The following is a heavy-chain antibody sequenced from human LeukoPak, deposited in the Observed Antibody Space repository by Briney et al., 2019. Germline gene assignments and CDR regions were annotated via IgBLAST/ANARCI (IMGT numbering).Heavy chain of an antibody. CDR2: ISSSSSYI. V-gene: IGHV3-21*01. CDR1: GFTFSSYS. D-gene: IGHD3-22*01. J-gene: IGHJ4*02. Sequence: AGGSLRLSCAASGFTFSSYSMNWVRQAPGKGLEWVSSISSSSSYIYYADSVKGRFTISRDNAKNSLYLQMNSLRAEDTAVYYCARDEGYYDSSGTPGLDYWGQGTLVTVSS. CDR3: ARDEGYYDSSGTPGLDY.